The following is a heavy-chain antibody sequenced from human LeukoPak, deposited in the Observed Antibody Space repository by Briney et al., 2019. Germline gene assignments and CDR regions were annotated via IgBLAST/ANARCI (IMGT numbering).Heavy chain of an antibody. D-gene: IGHD4-17*01. Sequence: PGGSLRLSCAASGFTFSSYNMNWVRQAPGKGLEWVSYISRSSSSIYYAESVKGRFTISRDNAKNSVYLQMNSLSDEDTAVYRCARDYGDHGEYFDCWGQGTLVTVSS. V-gene: IGHV3-48*02. CDR3: ARDYGDHGEYFDC. CDR1: GFTFSSYN. CDR2: ISRSSSSI. J-gene: IGHJ4*02.